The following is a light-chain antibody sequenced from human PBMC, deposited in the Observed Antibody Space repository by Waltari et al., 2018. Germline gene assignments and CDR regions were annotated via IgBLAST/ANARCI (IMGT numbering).Light chain of an antibody. CDR1: QSLLYTSNNKNS. J-gene: IGKJ1*01. Sequence: DVVMTQSPDYLAVSLGERATINCKSSQSLLYTSNNKNSLAWYQQKPGQPPKILIYWASIRQSGVPDRFSGSGSGTDCTLTISGLQAEDVASYFCLQYLHTPRTFGQGTKVEIK. CDR2: WAS. V-gene: IGKV4-1*01. CDR3: LQYLHTPRT.